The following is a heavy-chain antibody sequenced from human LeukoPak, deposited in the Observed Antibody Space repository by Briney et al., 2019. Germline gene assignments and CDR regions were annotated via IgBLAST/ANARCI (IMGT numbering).Heavy chain of an antibody. J-gene: IGHJ4*02. V-gene: IGHV1-8*03. Sequence: ASVKVSCKASGYTFTSYDINWVRQATGQGLEWMGWMNPNSGNTGYAQKFHGRVTINRNSSISTDYMELSSLRSEDTAVYYCARGITIFGVAPGGYWGQGTLATVSS. D-gene: IGHD3-3*01. CDR1: GYTFTSYD. CDR3: ARGITIFGVAPGGY. CDR2: MNPNSGNT.